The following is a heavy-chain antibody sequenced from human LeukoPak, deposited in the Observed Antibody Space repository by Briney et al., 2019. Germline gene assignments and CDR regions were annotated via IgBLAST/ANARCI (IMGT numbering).Heavy chain of an antibody. J-gene: IGHJ5*02. CDR2: ISAYNGNT. Sequence: ASVKVSCKASGYTFTSYGISWVRQAPGQGLEWMGWISAYNGNTNYAQKLQGRVTMTTDTSTSTAYMELRSLRSDDTTVYYCARGEYYHFWSCSRVETASNWFDPWGQGTLVTVSS. CDR1: GYTFTSYG. CDR3: ARGEYYHFWSCSRVETASNWFDP. V-gene: IGHV1-18*01. D-gene: IGHD3-3*01.